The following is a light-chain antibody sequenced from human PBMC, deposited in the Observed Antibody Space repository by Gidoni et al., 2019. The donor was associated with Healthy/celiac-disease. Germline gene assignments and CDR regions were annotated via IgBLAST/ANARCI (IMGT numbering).Light chain of an antibody. V-gene: IGKV3-11*01. CDR3: QQSSNWLT. Sequence: EIVLTQSTATLSLSPGEIATSSCRASQSVSSYLAWYQQKPGHAPRLLIYDASNSATGIPARFSGGGSGKDFPITSSSLEPEDFAVYYCQQSSNWLTFGGGTKVEIK. CDR1: QSVSSY. J-gene: IGKJ4*01. CDR2: DAS.